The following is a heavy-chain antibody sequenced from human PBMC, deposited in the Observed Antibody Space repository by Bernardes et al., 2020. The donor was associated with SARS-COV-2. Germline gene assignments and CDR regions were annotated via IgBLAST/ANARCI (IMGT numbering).Heavy chain of an antibody. D-gene: IGHD2-21*01. CDR3: ARTFYYDRGGDSLFDY. CDR1: GYTFSDYS. J-gene: IGHJ4*02. V-gene: IGHV1-2*02. CDR2: INPKNGAT. Sequence: ASVKVSCTASGYTFSDYSTHWLRQAPGQGLEWMGWINPKNGATNHAQKFQGRVTMTRDTSISTDYMELSRLRSDDTAVYYCARTFYYDRGGDSLFDYWGQGTPVTVSS.